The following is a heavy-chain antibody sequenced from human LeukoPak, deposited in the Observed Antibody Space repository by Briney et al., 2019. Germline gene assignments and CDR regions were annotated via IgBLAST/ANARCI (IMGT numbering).Heavy chain of an antibody. CDR3: AKNQRYCSITSCYT. D-gene: IGHD2-2*02. Sequence: GGSLRLSCAASGFTFSSFAMGWVRQAPGRGLEWVSSISNGAGSTSYADSVQGRFTVSRDNSRNTLYLQMNGLRDEDTAVYFCAKNQRYCSITSCYTWGQGTLVTVSS. CDR1: GFTFSSFA. V-gene: IGHV3-23*01. CDR2: ISNGAGST. J-gene: IGHJ4*02.